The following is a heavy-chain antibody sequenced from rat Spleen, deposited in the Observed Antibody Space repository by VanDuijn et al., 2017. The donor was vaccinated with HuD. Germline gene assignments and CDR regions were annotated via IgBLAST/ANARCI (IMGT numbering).Heavy chain of an antibody. J-gene: IGHJ2*01. V-gene: IGHV5-22*01. CDR2: INYEGSST. CDR1: GFTFGDCY. CDR3: AKGDAVVRDY. Sequence: EVQLVESGGGLVQPGRSLKLSCAASGFTFGDCYMAWVRQAPKKGLEWVASINYEGSSTYYRDSVKGRFTISRDNAENTVYLQMNSLRSEDTATYYCAKGDAVVRDYWGQGVMVTVSS. D-gene: IGHD1-1*01.